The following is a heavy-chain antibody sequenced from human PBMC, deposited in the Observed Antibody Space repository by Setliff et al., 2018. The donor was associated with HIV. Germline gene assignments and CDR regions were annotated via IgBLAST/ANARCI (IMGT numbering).Heavy chain of an antibody. CDR2: IYHTGST. Sequence: LSLTCTVSGGSISSGGYFWSWIRQHPGKGLEWIGYIYHTGSTYYNPSLQSRATISIDTFKNQFSLTLRSVAAADTAVYYCASVVYGGDSLGRYSQHWGQGTLVTVS. V-gene: IGHV4-31*03. CDR3: ASVVYGGDSLGRYSQH. CDR1: GGSISSGGYF. D-gene: IGHD1-20*01. J-gene: IGHJ1*01.